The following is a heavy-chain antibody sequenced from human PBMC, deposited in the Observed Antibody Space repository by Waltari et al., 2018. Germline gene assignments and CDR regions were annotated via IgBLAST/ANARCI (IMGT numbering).Heavy chain of an antibody. CDR2: MYYSGST. CDR1: GASISSSTYD. J-gene: IGHJ4*02. D-gene: IGHD2-2*01. Sequence: QLQLQESGPGLVKPSETLSLTCTVSGASISSSTYDWGWIRQPPGKGLEWIGSMYYSGSTHYNPSLESRVTISVDTSKNQFSLKLTSVTAADTAVYYCARHQYYATLYYFDYWGQGALVTVSS. CDR3: ARHQYYATLYYFDY. V-gene: IGHV4-39*07.